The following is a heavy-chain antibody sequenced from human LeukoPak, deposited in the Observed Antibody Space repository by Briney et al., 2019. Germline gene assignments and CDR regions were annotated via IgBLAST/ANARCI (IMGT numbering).Heavy chain of an antibody. D-gene: IGHD6-6*01. V-gene: IGHV3-74*01. Sequence: GGSLRLSCAASGFTFSRYSMNWVRQAPGKGLVWVSHINSDESNTNYADSVKGRFTISRDNAKNTLYLQMNNLRAEDTAVYFCARLWDSSSSRHFDYWGQGTLVTVSS. CDR2: INSDESNT. CDR3: ARLWDSSSSRHFDY. J-gene: IGHJ4*02. CDR1: GFTFSRYS.